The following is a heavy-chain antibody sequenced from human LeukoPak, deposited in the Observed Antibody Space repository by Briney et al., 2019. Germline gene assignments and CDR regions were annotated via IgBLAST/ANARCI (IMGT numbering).Heavy chain of an antibody. J-gene: IGHJ6*03. Sequence: SETLSLTCTVSGGSISSYYWSWIRQPPGKGLEWIGNIYPTGSTYYNPSLKSRVTISVDTSKNQFSLKVSSVTAADTAVYCCASQTYYDFWSGSYYYMDVWGKGTTVTVSS. V-gene: IGHV4-59*08. CDR1: GGSISSYY. D-gene: IGHD3-3*01. CDR3: ASQTYYDFWSGSYYYMDV. CDR2: IYPTGST.